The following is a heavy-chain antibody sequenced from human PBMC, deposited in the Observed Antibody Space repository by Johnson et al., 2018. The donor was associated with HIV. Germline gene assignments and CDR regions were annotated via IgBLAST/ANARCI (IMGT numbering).Heavy chain of an antibody. J-gene: IGHJ3*01. Sequence: QVQLVESGGGVVRPGESLRLSCAASGFIFDDYGMSWVRQAPGKGLEWVAVISHDGYNEDYGDSVKGRFTISRDNSQNTLFVQMNSLRPEDTAVYFCARDRFGSGRPNAVDFWGQGTMVTVSS. V-gene: IGHV3-30*03. D-gene: IGHD3-10*01. CDR2: ISHDGYNE. CDR3: ARDRFGSGRPNAVDF. CDR1: GFIFDDYG.